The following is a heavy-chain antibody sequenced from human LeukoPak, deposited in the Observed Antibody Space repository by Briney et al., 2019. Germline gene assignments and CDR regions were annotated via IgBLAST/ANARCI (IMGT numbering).Heavy chain of an antibody. V-gene: IGHV3-30*18. CDR2: ISYDGSNE. J-gene: IGHJ4*02. Sequence: GRSLRLSCAASGFTLGSYGMHWVRQAPGKGLEWVASISYDGSNEYYGDSVKGRFSVPRDNSKNTLYLHMNSLRAEDTAVYYCAKEREMATRYYFDYWGQGTLVTVSS. CDR1: GFTLGSYG. CDR3: AKEREMATRYYFDY. D-gene: IGHD5-24*01.